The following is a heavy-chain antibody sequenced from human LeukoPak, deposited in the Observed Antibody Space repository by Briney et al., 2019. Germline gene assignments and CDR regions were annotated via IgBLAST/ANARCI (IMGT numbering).Heavy chain of an antibody. D-gene: IGHD1-26*01. J-gene: IGHJ4*02. CDR2: INPNSGGT. CDR1: GYTFTSYY. CDR3: ARADSGSYYFRRPGPDY. V-gene: IGHV1-2*02. Sequence: GASVKVSCKASGYTFTSYYMHWVRQAPGQGLEWMGWINPNSGGTNYAQKFQGRVTMTRDTSISTAYMELSRLRSDDTAVYYCARADSGSYYFRRPGPDYWGQGTLVTVSS.